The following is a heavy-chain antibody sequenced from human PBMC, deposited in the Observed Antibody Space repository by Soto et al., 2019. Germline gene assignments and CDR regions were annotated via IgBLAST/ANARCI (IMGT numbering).Heavy chain of an antibody. CDR2: ISYDGSNK. CDR1: GFTFSSYA. J-gene: IGHJ4*02. V-gene: IGHV3-30-3*01. D-gene: IGHD4-17*01. Sequence: GGSLRLSCAASGFTFSSYAMHWVRQAPGKGLEWVAVISYDGSNKYYADSVKGRFTISRDNSKNTLYLQMNSLRAEDTAVYYCAGSLDYGDYYFDYWGQGTLVTVSS. CDR3: AGSLDYGDYYFDY.